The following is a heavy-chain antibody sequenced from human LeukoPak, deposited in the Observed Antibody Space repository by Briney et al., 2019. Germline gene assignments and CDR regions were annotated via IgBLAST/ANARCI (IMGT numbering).Heavy chain of an antibody. CDR1: GYTFTSYD. CDR3: ASLGGIYYDILTGYYTDDY. Sequence: ASVKVSCKASGYTFTSYDINWVRQATGQGLEWMGWMSPNSGNTGYAQKFQGRVTMTRNTSISTAYMELSSLRSEDTAVYYCASLGGIYYDILTGYYTDDYWGQGTLVTVSS. V-gene: IGHV1-8*01. CDR2: MSPNSGNT. D-gene: IGHD3-9*01. J-gene: IGHJ4*02.